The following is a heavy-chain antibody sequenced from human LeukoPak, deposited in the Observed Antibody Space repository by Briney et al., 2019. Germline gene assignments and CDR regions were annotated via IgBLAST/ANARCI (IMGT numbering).Heavy chain of an antibody. CDR1: GGSIRSYS. V-gene: IGHV4-59*01. CDR3: ARLRYSTSYYYHGMDV. J-gene: IGHJ6*02. CDR2: IYESGTT. Sequence: PSETLSLTCTVSGGSIRSYSWSWIRQPPGKGLEWIGYIYESGTTNYNPSPKSRVTMSVETSRDQFSLKVRSVTAADTAVYYCARLRYSTSYYYHGMDVWGQGTTVTVSS. D-gene: IGHD3-9*01.